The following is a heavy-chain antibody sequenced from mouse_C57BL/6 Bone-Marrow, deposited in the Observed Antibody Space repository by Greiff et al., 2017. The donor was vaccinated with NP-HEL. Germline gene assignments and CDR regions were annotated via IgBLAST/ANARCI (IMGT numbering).Heavy chain of an antibody. CDR3: ARLGQLRPLYAMDY. CDR1: GYTFTSYG. Sequence: QVQLQQSGAELARPGASVKLSCKASGYTFTSYGISWVKQRTGQGLEWIGEIYPRSGNTYYNEKFKGKATLTADKSSSTAYMELRSLTSEDSAVYFCARLGQLRPLYAMDYWGQGTSVTVSS. CDR2: IYPRSGNT. J-gene: IGHJ4*01. V-gene: IGHV1-81*01. D-gene: IGHD3-2*02.